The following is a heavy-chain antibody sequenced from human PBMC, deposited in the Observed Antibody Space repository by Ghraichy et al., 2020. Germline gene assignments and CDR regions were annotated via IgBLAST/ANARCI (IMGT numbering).Heavy chain of an antibody. V-gene: IGHV3-21*06. CDR2: ITSTSSNI. J-gene: IGHJ4*02. Sequence: LSLTCAASGFTFTDYYMNWVRQAPGKGLEWVSTITSTSSNIYYADSVKGRFTISRDNAKNILYLQMNSLRAEDTAVFYCARSGVDAYIGGWWANDYWGQGILVTVSS. D-gene: IGHD3-16*01. CDR1: GFTFTDYY. CDR3: ARSGVDAYIGGWWANDY.